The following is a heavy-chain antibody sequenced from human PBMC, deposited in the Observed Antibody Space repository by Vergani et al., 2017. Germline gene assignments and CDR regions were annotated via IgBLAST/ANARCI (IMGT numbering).Heavy chain of an antibody. CDR1: GFTFSSYW. CDR3: ASNYEYSYYMDV. Sequence: EVQLVESGGGLIQPGGSLRLSCAASGFTFSSYWMHWVRQAPGKGLEWVSVIYSGGSTYYADSVKGRFTISRDNSKNTLYLQMNSLRAEDTAVYYCASNYEYSYYMDVWGKGTPVTVSS. CDR2: IYSGGST. D-gene: IGHD4-11*01. V-gene: IGHV3-53*01. J-gene: IGHJ6*03.